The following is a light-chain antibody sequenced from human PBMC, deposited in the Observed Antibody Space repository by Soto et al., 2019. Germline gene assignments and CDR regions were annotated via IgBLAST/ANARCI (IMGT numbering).Light chain of an antibody. Sequence: QSALTQPASVSGSPGQSITISCTGTSSDFGSYNLVSWYQQHPGKAPKLMIYEDSKRPSGVSNRFSGSKSGNTASLTISGLQAEDDADYYCCSYAGSSTYVFRTGTKVTVL. V-gene: IGLV2-23*01. CDR1: SSDFGSYNL. CDR2: EDS. CDR3: CSYAGSSTYV. J-gene: IGLJ1*01.